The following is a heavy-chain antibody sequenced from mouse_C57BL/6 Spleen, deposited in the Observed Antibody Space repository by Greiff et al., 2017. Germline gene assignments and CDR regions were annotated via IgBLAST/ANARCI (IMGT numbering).Heavy chain of an antibody. CDR1: GFTFTDYY. J-gene: IGHJ4*01. V-gene: IGHV1-76*01. D-gene: IGHD5-1*01. Sequence: QVQLPPSGAELVRPGASVKLSCKASGFTFTDYYINWVKQRPGQGLEWIARIYPGNGNTNYNEKFKGKATLTAEKSSRTDYRHLNSLTTEDYAVDFCASEYYDAMDDWGQGTSVTVSS. CDR2: IYPGNGNT. CDR3: ASEYYDAMDD.